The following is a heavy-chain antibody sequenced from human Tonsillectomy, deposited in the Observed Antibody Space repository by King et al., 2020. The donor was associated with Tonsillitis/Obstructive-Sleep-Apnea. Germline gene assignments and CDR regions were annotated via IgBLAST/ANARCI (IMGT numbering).Heavy chain of an antibody. V-gene: IGHV4-34*01. Sequence: QVQLQQWGAGLLKPSETLSLTCAVYGGSFSGYYWSWIRQPPGKGLEWIGEINHSGSTNYNPSLKSRVTITVDTSKNKFSLKLSSVTAADTAVYYCARGCMAAAGTSDYWCVPGGRGTLAAVSS. D-gene: IGHD6-13*01. CDR3: ARGCMAAAGTSDYWCVP. CDR1: GGSFSGYY. CDR2: INHSGST. J-gene: IGHJ5*02.